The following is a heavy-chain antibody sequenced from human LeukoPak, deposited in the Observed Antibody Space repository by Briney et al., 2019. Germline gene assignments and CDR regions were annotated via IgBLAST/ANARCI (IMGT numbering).Heavy chain of an antibody. CDR3: AREGWYSGSYYGMDV. CDR1: GFTFSSYA. Sequence: PGRSLRLSCAASGFTFSSYAMHWVRQAPGKGLEWVAVISYDGNNKYYADSVKGRFSISRDNSKNTLYLQMNSLRAEDTAVYYCAREGWYSGSYYGMDVWGQGTTVTVSS. J-gene: IGHJ6*02. CDR2: ISYDGNNK. D-gene: IGHD1-26*01. V-gene: IGHV3-30-3*01.